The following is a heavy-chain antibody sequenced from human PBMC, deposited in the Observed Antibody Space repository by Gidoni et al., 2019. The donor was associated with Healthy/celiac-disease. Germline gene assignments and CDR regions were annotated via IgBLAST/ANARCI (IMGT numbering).Heavy chain of an antibody. Sequence: EVQLVESGGGLVQPGRSLRLSCAASGFTFDDYAMHWVRQAPGKGLEWVSGISWNSGSIGYADSVKGRLTISRDNAKNSLYLQMNSLRAEDTALYYCARIVVTHDAFDIWGQGTMVTVSS. CDR3: ARIVVTHDAFDI. CDR1: GFTFDDYA. J-gene: IGHJ3*02. CDR2: ISWNSGSI. V-gene: IGHV3-9*01. D-gene: IGHD3-22*01.